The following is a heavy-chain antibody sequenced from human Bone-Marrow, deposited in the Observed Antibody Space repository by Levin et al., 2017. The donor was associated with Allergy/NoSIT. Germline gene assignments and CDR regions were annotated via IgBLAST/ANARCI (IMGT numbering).Heavy chain of an antibody. CDR3: ARAPPNYYDSSTYYDY. Sequence: PGESLKISCAASEFTFSSYWMHWVRQAPGKGLVWVSRINSDGSSTTYADSVKGRFTISRDNAKNTLYLQMNSLRAEDTAVYYCARAPPNYYDSSTYYDYWGQGTLVTVSS. CDR1: EFTFSSYW. D-gene: IGHD3-22*01. CDR2: INSDGSST. J-gene: IGHJ4*02. V-gene: IGHV3-74*01.